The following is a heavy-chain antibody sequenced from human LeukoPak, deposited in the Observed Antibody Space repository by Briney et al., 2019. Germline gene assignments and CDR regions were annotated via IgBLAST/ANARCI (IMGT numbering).Heavy chain of an antibody. J-gene: IGHJ6*03. CDR2: INHSGST. D-gene: IGHD6-13*01. CDR3: ARGRYSSSWYGYYYYMDV. V-gene: IGHV4-34*01. CDR1: GGSFSGYY. Sequence: SETLSLTCAVYGGSFSGYYWSWIRQPPGKGLEWIGEINHSGSTNYNPSLKSRVTISVDTSKNQFSLKLSSVTAADTSVYYCARGRYSSSWYGYYYYMDVWGKGTTVTVSS.